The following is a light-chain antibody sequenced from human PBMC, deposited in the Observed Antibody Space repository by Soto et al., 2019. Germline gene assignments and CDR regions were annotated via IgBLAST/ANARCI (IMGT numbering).Light chain of an antibody. CDR2: GAS. J-gene: IGKJ5*01. CDR3: QQYGSSPRIT. CDR1: QSVSSSY. Sequence: EIVLTQSPGTLSLSPGERATLSCRASQSVSSSYLAWYQQKPGQAPRLLIYGASSRATGITDRFSGSGSGTDFTLTISRLEPEDFAVYYCQQYGSSPRITFGHGTRLEIK. V-gene: IGKV3-20*01.